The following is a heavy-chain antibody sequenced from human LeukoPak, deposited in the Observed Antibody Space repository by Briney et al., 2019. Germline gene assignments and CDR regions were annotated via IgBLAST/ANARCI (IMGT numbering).Heavy chain of an antibody. Sequence: GASVKVSCKASGYTFTSYYMHWVRQAPGQGLEWMGIINPSGGSTNYAQKFQGRVTMTRNTSISTAYMELSSLRSEDTAVYYCARFLPTDKYYYYYYMDVWGKGTTVTISS. D-gene: IGHD3-3*01. CDR2: INPSGGST. J-gene: IGHJ6*03. CDR3: ARFLPTDKYYYYYYMDV. CDR1: GYTFTSYY. V-gene: IGHV1-46*01.